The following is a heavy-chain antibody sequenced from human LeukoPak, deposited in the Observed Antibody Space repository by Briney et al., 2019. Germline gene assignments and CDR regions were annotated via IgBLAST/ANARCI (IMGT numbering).Heavy chain of an antibody. V-gene: IGHV3-15*01. J-gene: IGHJ6*03. CDR1: GVTVTNAW. D-gene: IGHD2/OR15-2a*01. Sequence: GGSLRLSCAASGVTVTNAWMSWVRQAPGEGLQWVGRHKRKTAGGTTDYAAPVQGRFTISTDDSKNTLYLQMNSLSTEDTGIYYCATGTEESTGLRPYFFYMDVWGTGTTVTVSS. CDR3: ATGTEESTGLRPYFFYMDV. CDR2: HKRKTAGGTT.